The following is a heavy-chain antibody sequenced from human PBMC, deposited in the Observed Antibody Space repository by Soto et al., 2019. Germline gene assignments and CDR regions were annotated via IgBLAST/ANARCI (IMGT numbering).Heavy chain of an antibody. CDR1: GFTFSSYW. J-gene: IGHJ4*02. CDR3: ARDEGEAAAGNIFDY. CDR2: IKKDGSEK. Sequence: GGSLRLSCAASGFTFSSYWMSWVRQAPGKGLEWVANIKKDGSEKYYVDSVKGRFTISRDNAKNSLYLQMNSLRAEDTAVYYCARDEGEAAAGNIFDYWGQGTLVTVSS. D-gene: IGHD6-13*01. V-gene: IGHV3-7*01.